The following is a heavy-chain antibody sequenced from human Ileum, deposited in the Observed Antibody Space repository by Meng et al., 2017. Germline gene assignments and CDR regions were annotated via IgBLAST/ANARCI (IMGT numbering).Heavy chain of an antibody. Sequence: EVHLVQSGGGLVQPGGSLRRACTASGFTFSSSWMHWVRQVPGKGLVWVSRIKYDGSITMYADFVKGRFTISRDNAKNTLYLQMNNLRAEDTAVYYCARSDWFDPWGQGTLVTVSS. J-gene: IGHJ5*02. V-gene: IGHV3-74*03. CDR3: ARSDWFDP. CDR2: IKYDGSIT. CDR1: GFTFSSSW.